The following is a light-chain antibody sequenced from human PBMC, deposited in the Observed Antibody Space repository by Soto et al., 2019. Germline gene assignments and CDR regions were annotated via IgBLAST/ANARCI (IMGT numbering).Light chain of an antibody. CDR3: QQYAISPWT. CDR1: QYVTHSL. J-gene: IGKJ1*01. Sequence: EIVLTQSPGTLSLSPGERATLSCRASQYVTHSLLAWYQQKPGQAPRLLVYGAYGALYMATGIPDKFSGSGSGTDFTLTISRLEPEDLAVYYCQQYAISPWTFGQGTKVEIK. CDR2: GAL. V-gene: IGKV3-20*01.